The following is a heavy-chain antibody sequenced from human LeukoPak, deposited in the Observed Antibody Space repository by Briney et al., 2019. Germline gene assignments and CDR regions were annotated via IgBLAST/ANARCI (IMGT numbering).Heavy chain of an antibody. V-gene: IGHV5-51*01. CDR3: ARHDLYCSSTSCRRAFDI. CDR1: GYSFTSYW. J-gene: IGHJ3*02. CDR2: IYPGDSDT. Sequence: GESLKISCKGSGYSFTSYWIGWVRQMPGKGLEWMGIIYPGDSDTRYSPSFQGQVTISADKSISTAYLQWSSLKASDTAMYYCARHDLYCSSTSCRRAFDIWGQGTMVTVSS. D-gene: IGHD2-2*01.